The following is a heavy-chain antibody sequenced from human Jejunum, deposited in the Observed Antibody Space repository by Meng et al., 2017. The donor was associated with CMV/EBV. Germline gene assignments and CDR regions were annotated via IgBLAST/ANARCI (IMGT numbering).Heavy chain of an antibody. CDR1: WVHVGVGP. Sequence: RTAPWVHVGVGPMNLVRQAPGKGLEWVSVICRGETTHYADSVKGRFIISRDNSRNTVYLQMDSLRAEDTAVYYCVVGHDSRKVAYWGRGTLVTVSS. J-gene: IGHJ4*02. CDR3: VVGHDSRKVAY. V-gene: IGHV3-53*01. D-gene: IGHD2-15*01. CDR2: ICRGETT.